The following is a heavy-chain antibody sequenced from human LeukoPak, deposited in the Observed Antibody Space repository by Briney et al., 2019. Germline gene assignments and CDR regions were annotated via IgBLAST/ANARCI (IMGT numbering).Heavy chain of an antibody. D-gene: IGHD3-22*01. V-gene: IGHV3-30*03. J-gene: IGHJ4*02. CDR1: GFTSKTYG. CDR2: ISYDGNNK. CDR3: AREGLVNSIGYYPVDY. Sequence: GGSLRLSCAASGFTSKTYGMHWVRQAPGKGLEWVAVISYDGNNKYSADSVKGRFTISRDNSKNSLFLQMNSLRAEDTAVYYCAREGLVNSIGYYPVDYWGQGTLVTVSS.